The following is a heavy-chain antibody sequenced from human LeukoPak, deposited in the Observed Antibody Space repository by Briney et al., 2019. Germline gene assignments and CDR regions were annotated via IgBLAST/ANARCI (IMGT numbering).Heavy chain of an antibody. J-gene: IGHJ4*02. CDR2: IIPILGIA. Sequence: WASVKVSCKASGGTFSSYAISWVRQAPGQGLEWMGRIIPILGIANYAQKFQGRVTITADKSTSTAYMELSSLRSEDTAVYYCARDSLYGGPFDYWGQGTLVTVSS. V-gene: IGHV1-69*04. D-gene: IGHD4/OR15-4a*01. CDR3: ARDSLYGGPFDY. CDR1: GGTFSSYA.